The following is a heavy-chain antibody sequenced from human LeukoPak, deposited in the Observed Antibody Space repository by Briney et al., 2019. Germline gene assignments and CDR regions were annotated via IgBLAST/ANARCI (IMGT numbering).Heavy chain of an antibody. CDR1: GFTFSSYA. CDR2: ISYDGSNK. CDR3: ARDLGVGAIRLTLAY. Sequence: PGRSLRLSCAASGFTFSSYAMHWVRQAPGKGLEWVAVISYDGSNKYYADSVKGRFTISRDNSKNTLYLQMNSLRAEETAVYYCARDLGVGAIRLTLAYWGQGPLVTVSS. D-gene: IGHD1-26*01. J-gene: IGHJ4*02. V-gene: IGHV3-30-3*01.